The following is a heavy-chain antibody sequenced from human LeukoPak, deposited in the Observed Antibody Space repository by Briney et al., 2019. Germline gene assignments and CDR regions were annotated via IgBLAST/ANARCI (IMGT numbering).Heavy chain of an antibody. V-gene: IGHV3-30-3*01. CDR1: GFMFSSNW. J-gene: IGHJ3*02. CDR2: ISYDGSNK. D-gene: IGHD3-3*01. CDR3: ARDNEWLLAFDI. Sequence: GGSLRLSCAASGFMFSSNWMSWVRQAPGKGLEWVAVISYDGSNKYYADSVKGRFTISRDNSKNTLYLQMNSLRAEDTAVYYCARDNEWLLAFDIWGQGTMVTVSS.